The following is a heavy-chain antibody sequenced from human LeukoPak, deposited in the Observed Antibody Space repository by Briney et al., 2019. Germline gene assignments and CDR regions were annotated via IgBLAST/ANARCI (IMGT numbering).Heavy chain of an antibody. CDR2: INPSGGST. CDR3: ARAPRITIFGVPYDY. CDR1: GYSFMSSA. V-gene: IGHV1-46*01. D-gene: IGHD3-3*01. J-gene: IGHJ4*02. Sequence: ASVKVSCKASGYSFMSSAISWVRQAPGQGLEWMGIINPSGGSTSYAQKFQGRVTMTRDTSTSTVYMELSSLRSEDTAVYYCARAPRITIFGVPYDYWGQGTLVTVSS.